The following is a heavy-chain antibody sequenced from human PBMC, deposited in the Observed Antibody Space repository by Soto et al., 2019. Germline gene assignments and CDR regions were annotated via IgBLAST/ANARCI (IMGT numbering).Heavy chain of an antibody. J-gene: IGHJ4*02. CDR1: GGTFSSLA. CDR3: ARSPGVFDY. Sequence: QVPLVQSGAEVKQPGSSVKVSCKASGGTFSSLAISWVRQAPGQGLEWMGGLVPVFGTANYAQKFQDRVTITADKSTSTSYMELSSLRSEDTAVYYCARSPGVFDYWGQGTLVTVSS. CDR2: LVPVFGTA. V-gene: IGHV1-69*06. D-gene: IGHD3-10*01.